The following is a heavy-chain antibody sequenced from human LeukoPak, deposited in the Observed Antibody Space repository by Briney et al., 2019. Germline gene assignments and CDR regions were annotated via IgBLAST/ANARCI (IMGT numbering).Heavy chain of an antibody. Sequence: ASVKVSCKASGYTFTSQSISWVRQAPGQGLEWMGWISAYNGNTNYAQKLQGRVTMTTDTSTSTAYMELRSLRSDDTAVYYCARVQYYDFWSGYYDNWGQGTLVTVSS. J-gene: IGHJ4*02. CDR3: ARVQYYDFWSGYYDN. CDR2: ISAYNGNT. D-gene: IGHD3-3*01. V-gene: IGHV1-18*01. CDR1: GYTFTSQS.